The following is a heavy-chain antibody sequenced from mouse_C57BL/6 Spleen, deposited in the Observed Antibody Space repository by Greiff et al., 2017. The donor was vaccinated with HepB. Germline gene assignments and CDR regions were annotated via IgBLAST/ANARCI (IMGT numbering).Heavy chain of an antibody. V-gene: IGHV1-55*01. CDR2: IYPGSGST. J-gene: IGHJ2*01. D-gene: IGHD1-1*01. CDR1: GYTFTSYW. CDR3: ARKMSSSYYFDY. Sequence: QVQLQQPGAELVKPGASVKMYCKASGYTFTSYWITWVKQRPGQGLEWIGDIYPGSGSTNYNEKCKSKATLTVDTSSSTAYMQRSSLTSEDSAVYYCARKMSSSYYFDYWGQGTTLTVSS.